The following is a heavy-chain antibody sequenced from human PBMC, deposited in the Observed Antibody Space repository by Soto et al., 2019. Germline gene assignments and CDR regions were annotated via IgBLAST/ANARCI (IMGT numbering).Heavy chain of an antibody. CDR3: ARVGYSSGWNYYYYYGMDV. CDR1: GGSFSGYY. J-gene: IGHJ6*02. V-gene: IGHV4-34*01. Sequence: SEPMSLTFAVYGGSFSGYYWSWIRQPPGKGLEWIGEINHSGSTNYNPSLKSRVTISVDTSKNQFSLKLSSVTAADTAVYYCARVGYSSGWNYYYYYGMDVWGPGTTVTVSS. CDR2: INHSGST. D-gene: IGHD6-19*01.